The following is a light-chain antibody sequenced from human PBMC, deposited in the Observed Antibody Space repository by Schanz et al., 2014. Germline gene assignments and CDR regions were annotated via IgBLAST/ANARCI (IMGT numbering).Light chain of an antibody. V-gene: IGKV3-11*01. CDR2: DAS. Sequence: EVVLTQSPATLSLAPGEKATLSCRASQRVTSYVAWYQHKNGQAPRLLIYDASARATGVPARFSGSGSGTDFTLTSSRLEPEDFAVYYCQHYSLSPLFGQGTKVDI. CDR3: QHYSLSPL. J-gene: IGKJ1*01. CDR1: QRVTSY.